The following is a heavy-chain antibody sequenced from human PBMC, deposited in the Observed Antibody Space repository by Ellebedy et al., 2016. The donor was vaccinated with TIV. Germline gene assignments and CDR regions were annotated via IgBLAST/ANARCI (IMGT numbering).Heavy chain of an antibody. D-gene: IGHD3-10*01. J-gene: IGHJ4*02. CDR2: IYSSGHT. V-gene: IGHV4-4*07. CDR1: GGSISSDY. Sequence: SETLSLXCTVSGGSISSDYWSWIRQPAGKRLEWIGRIYSSGHTNYNPSLRSRVTMSVDTSKNQLSLQLNSVTPEDTAVYYCARDFTTVRGVMNPFDYWGQGTLVTVSS. CDR3: ARDFTTVRGVMNPFDY.